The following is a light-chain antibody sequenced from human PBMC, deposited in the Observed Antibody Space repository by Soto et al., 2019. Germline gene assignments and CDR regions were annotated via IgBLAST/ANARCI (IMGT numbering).Light chain of an antibody. CDR1: QSISSN. Sequence: SPSTLSASVGDRVTITCRASQSISSNLAWYQHKPGQAPRLLIYDTYTRAAGIPATFSGSGSGTDFTLTISSLQSEDFAVYYCQQYNNWRSISCGQGTRLEIK. CDR2: DTY. V-gene: IGKV3-15*01. J-gene: IGKJ5*01. CDR3: QQYNNWRSIS.